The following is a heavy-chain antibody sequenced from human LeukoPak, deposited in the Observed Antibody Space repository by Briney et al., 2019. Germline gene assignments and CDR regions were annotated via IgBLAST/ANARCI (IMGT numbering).Heavy chain of an antibody. CDR3: ARGYYGSGSHCCHMDV. CDR2: INHSGST. Sequence: SETLSLTCAVSVGSFSGYYWSGIRQPPGKGLEWIGEINHSGSTNYNSSLKSRVTISVETSKNQFSLKLSSVTAADTAGYYCARGYYGSGSHCCHMDVWGKGTTITVS. V-gene: IGHV4-34*01. CDR1: VGSFSGYY. D-gene: IGHD3-10*01. J-gene: IGHJ6*03.